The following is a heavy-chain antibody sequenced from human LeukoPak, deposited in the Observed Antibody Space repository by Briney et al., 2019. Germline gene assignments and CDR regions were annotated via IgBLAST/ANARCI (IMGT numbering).Heavy chain of an antibody. CDR3: AKDGAWLRFDD. D-gene: IGHD5-12*01. V-gene: IGHV3-23*01. J-gene: IGHJ4*02. CDR2: ISPGGGPT. Sequence: GGSLRLSCAGSGFPFSSHGMNWVRQAPGKGLEWVSGISPGGGPTYYADSVKGRFTISRDDSKSTLYLQMKNLRAEDTAVYYCAKDGAWLRFDDWGQGILVTVSS. CDR1: GFPFSSHG.